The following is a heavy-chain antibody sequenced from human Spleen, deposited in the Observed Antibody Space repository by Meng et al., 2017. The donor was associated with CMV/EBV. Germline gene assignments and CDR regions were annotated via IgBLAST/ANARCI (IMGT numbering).Heavy chain of an antibody. D-gene: IGHD5-18*01. CDR3: ARDLAAVTAMVRYYYYGMDV. CDR2: IRYDGSNK. J-gene: IGHJ6*02. V-gene: IGHV3-30*02. Sequence: GESLKISCAASGFTFSDYGMYWVRQAPGKGLEWVAFIRYDGSNKSYGDSVKGRFTISRDNSKNTLYLQMNSLRAEDTALYFCARDLAAVTAMVRYYYYGMDVWGQGTTVTVSS. CDR1: GFTFSDYG.